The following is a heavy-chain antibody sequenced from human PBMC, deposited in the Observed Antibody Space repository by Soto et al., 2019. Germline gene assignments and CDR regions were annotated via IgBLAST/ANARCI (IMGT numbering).Heavy chain of an antibody. CDR1: GGTFSSYT. CDR3: ARVDDSSGYYYN. CDR2: IIPILGIA. J-gene: IGHJ4*02. V-gene: IGHV1-69*02. D-gene: IGHD3-22*01. Sequence: QVPLVQSGAEVKKPGSSVKVSCKASGGTFSSYTISWVRQAPGQGLEWMGRIIPILGIANYAQKFQGRVTITADKSTSTAYMELSSLRSEDTAVYYCARVDDSSGYYYNWGQGTLVTVSS.